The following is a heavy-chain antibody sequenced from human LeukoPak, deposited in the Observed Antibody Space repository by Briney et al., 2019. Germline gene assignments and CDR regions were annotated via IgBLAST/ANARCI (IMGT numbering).Heavy chain of an antibody. V-gene: IGHV1-69*13. CDR1: GGTFSSYA. D-gene: IGHD4-17*01. J-gene: IGHJ4*02. Sequence: ASVKVSCKASGGTFSSYAISWVRQAPGQGLEWMGGIIPIFGTANYAQKFQGRVTITADESTSTAYMELSSLRSEDTAVYYCARAPTTVTTDGYWGQGTLVTVSS. CDR3: ARAPTTVTTDGY. CDR2: IIPIFGTA.